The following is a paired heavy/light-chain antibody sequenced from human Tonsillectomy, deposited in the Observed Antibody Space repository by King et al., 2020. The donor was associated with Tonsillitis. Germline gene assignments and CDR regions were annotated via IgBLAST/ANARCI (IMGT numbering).Light chain of an antibody. J-gene: IGKJ2*01. Sequence: DIQMTQSPSSLSASIGDRVTITCRASQNISHYLHWYQQQPGKAPRLLIYSASTLQRGVPSRFRGSGSGTDFTLTISSLQPEDFTTYHCQQSYSALGDVFGQGTKLEIK. V-gene: IGKV1-39*01. CDR3: QQSYSALGDV. CDR1: QNISHY. CDR2: SAS.
Heavy chain of an antibody. Sequence: EVRLVQSRAEVKKPGDFLKISCKASGYRFIGNWIGWVRQMPGKGLEWMGIIYPDDSDARYSPSFQGQVIISVDKSTNTAYLQWRSLKASDTAMYFCARQGDIAGPPFDYWGQGTLVTVSS. J-gene: IGHJ4*02. CDR1: GYRFIGNW. CDR2: IYPDDSDA. V-gene: IGHV5-51*01. CDR3: ARQGDIAGPPFDY. D-gene: IGHD6-6*01.